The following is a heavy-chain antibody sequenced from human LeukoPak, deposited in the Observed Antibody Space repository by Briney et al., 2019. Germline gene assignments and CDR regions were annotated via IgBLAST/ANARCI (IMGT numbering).Heavy chain of an antibody. CDR1: GFTFSIYG. CDR2: ISYDGSNK. V-gene: IGHV3-30*18. D-gene: IGHD3-9*01. Sequence: PGGSLRLSCAASGFTFSIYGMHWVRQAPGKGLEWVAVISYDGSNKYYADSVKGRFTISRDNSKNTLYLQMNSLRAEDTAVYYCAKGLRYSDNWGQGTLVTVSS. CDR3: AKGLRYSDN. J-gene: IGHJ4*02.